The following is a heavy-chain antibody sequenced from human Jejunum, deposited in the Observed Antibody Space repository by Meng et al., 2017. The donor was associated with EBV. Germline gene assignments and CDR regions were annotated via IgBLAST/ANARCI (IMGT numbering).Heavy chain of an antibody. D-gene: IGHD5-24*01. CDR3: ARGNAYNVPSFDY. J-gene: IGHJ4*02. V-gene: IGHV4-4*02. CDR2: IWHGGNT. CDR1: GASITGTNW. Sequence: QGQPQHAGPVLVTPSGTLSLTCAVSGASITGTNWWSWVRQPPGKGLEWIAEIWHGGNTNYNPALKSRVTISVDKSNNQFSLKLASVTAADTAVYFCARGNAYNVPSFDYWGQGTLVTVSS.